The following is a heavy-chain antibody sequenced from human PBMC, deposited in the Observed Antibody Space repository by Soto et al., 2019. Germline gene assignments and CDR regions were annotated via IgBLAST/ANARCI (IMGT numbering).Heavy chain of an antibody. CDR2: INPSGGGT. CDR1: GYTFTSYY. V-gene: IGHV1-46*01. D-gene: IGHD3-3*01. Sequence: ASVKVSCKASGYTFTSYYMHWVRQAPGQGLEWMGIINPSGGGTSYAQKFQGRVTMTRDTSTSTVYMELSSLRSEDTAVYYCARGITIFGVAVGADAFDIWGQGTMVTVSS. J-gene: IGHJ3*02. CDR3: ARGITIFGVAVGADAFDI.